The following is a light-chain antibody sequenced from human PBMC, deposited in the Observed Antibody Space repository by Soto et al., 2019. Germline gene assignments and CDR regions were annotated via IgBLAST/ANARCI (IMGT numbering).Light chain of an antibody. Sequence: IVMTQSPATLSVSPGERATLSCRAGQTIYSNVAWYQQRPGQAPRLLIYRASTRATGVPARFSGSGSGTEFTLTISSLKSEDFALYYCQQYQNLWTFGQGPKVEIK. V-gene: IGKV3-15*01. CDR1: QTIYSN. J-gene: IGKJ1*01. CDR3: QQYQNLWT. CDR2: RAS.